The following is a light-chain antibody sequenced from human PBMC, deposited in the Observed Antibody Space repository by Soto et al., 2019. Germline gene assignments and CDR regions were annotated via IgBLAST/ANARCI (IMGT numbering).Light chain of an antibody. CDR1: QSVSSY. Sequence: EIVLTQSPATLSLSPGERATLSCRASQSVSSYLAWYQQKPGQAPRLLIYDASNRATGIPARFSGSGSGTDFTLTISSLEPEAFAVYYCQQRSNWRTFGQGTKLEIK. J-gene: IGKJ2*01. CDR2: DAS. CDR3: QQRSNWRT. V-gene: IGKV3-11*01.